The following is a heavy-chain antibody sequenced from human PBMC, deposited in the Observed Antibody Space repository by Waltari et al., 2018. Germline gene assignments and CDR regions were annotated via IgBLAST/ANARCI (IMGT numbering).Heavy chain of an antibody. V-gene: IGHV4-59*12. D-gene: IGHD2-8*02. Sequence: QVQLQESGPGLVKPSETLSLTCAVSGGSFSGYYWGWIRQPPGKGMEWIGYISGSRGSTDYNPSLTSRVTISRDTSKNQFSLKLSSVTAADTAVYYCAREDCTGSGCYPFRPGSRFDVWGPGVLVTVSS. CDR3: AREDCTGSGCYPFRPGSRFDV. CDR1: GGSFSGYY. J-gene: IGHJ5*02. CDR2: ISGSRGST.